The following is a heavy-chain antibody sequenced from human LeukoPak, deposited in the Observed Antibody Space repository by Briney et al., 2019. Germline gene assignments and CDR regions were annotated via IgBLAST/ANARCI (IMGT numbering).Heavy chain of an antibody. D-gene: IGHD3-3*01. CDR2: ISVGGSYI. Sequence: KPGGSLRLSCSASGFTFGTYGMNWVRQAPGKGLEWVASISVGGSYIYYADSVKGRFTISRENAKNSLYMQMSSLRAEDTAVYYCARAGDFWSGYYLDWFDPWGQGTLVTVSS. CDR1: GFTFGTYG. V-gene: IGHV3-21*01. J-gene: IGHJ5*02. CDR3: ARAGDFWSGYYLDWFDP.